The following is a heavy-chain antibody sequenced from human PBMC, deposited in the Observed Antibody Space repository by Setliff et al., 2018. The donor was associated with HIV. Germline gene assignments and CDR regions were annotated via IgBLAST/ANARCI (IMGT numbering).Heavy chain of an antibody. D-gene: IGHD3-10*01. CDR1: GGSISGHY. J-gene: IGHJ5*02. CDR2: IYSIGST. V-gene: IGHV4-4*09. Sequence: PSETLSLTCTVSGGSISGHYLSWIRPPPGRGLAWIGYIYSIGSTNFNPPLQSRVTISVDTSLNQFSLKLSSVTAADTAVYYCARHSGVASPNWFDTWGRGTLVTVSS. CDR3: ARHSGVASPNWFDT.